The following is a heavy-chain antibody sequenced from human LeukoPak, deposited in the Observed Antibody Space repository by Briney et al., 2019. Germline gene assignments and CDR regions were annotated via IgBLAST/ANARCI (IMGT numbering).Heavy chain of an antibody. J-gene: IGHJ3*02. CDR1: GGSISSYY. D-gene: IGHD5-12*01. Sequence: PSETLSLTCTVSGGSISSYYWSWIRQPPGKGLEWIGYIYYSGSTNYNPSLKSRVTISVDTSKNQFSLKLSSVTAADTVVYYCAREATHDAFDIWGQGTMVTVSS. CDR2: IYYSGST. CDR3: AREATHDAFDI. V-gene: IGHV4-59*01.